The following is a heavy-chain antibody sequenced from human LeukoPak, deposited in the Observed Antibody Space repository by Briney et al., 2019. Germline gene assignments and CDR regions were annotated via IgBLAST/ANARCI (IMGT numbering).Heavy chain of an antibody. J-gene: IGHJ4*02. CDR1: GFLLRRYE. Sequence: GGCQGLSQAACGFLLRRYEMSWVGEAPGKGLEGGSGIRDSGGSRFYADYVKGRFTISRENSKNTMYLQMNSLRAEDTALYYCAKDSPWKYYDSTGFSGYWGQGTLVTVSS. CDR3: AKDSPWKYYDSTGFSGY. V-gene: IGHV3-23*01. D-gene: IGHD3-3*01. CDR2: IRDSGGSR.